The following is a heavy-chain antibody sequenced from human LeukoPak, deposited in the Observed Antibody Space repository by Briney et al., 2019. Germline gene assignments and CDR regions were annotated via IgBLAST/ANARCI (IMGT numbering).Heavy chain of an antibody. V-gene: IGHV4-59*01. CDR2: IYYSGST. J-gene: IGHJ6*04. CDR1: GGSISSYY. CDR3: ARGQIAVAGTVDYGMDV. Sequence: SETLSLTCTVSGGSISSYYWNWIRQPPGKGLEWIGYIYYSGSTNYNPSLKSRVTISVDTSKNQFSLKLSSVTAADTAVYYCARGQIAVAGTVDYGMDVWGKGTTVTVSS. D-gene: IGHD6-19*01.